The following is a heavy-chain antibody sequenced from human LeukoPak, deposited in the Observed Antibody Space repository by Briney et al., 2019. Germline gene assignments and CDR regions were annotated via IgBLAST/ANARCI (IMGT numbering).Heavy chain of an antibody. V-gene: IGHV3-21*01. D-gene: IGHD6-19*01. CDR2: MTSGGVNT. Sequence: KTGGSLRLSCAASGFTFSSYTMNWVRQAPGKGLEWVSSMTSGGVNTYYATSVKGRFTISRDNAKNSLFLQMNSLRAEDTAIYYCAKVQDGSFWYEYFQHWGQGTLVTVSS. CDR3: AKVQDGSFWYEYFQH. CDR1: GFTFSSYT. J-gene: IGHJ1*01.